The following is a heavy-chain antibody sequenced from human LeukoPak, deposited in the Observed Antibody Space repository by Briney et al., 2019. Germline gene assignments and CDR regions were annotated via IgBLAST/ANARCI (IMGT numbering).Heavy chain of an antibody. V-gene: IGHV1-69*01. CDR2: IIPIFGTA. CDR3: ARDRLGDTAMVGGEFDY. D-gene: IGHD5-18*01. Sequence: SVKVSCKASGGTFSSYAIRWVRQAPGQGLEWMGGIIPIFGTANYAQKFQGRVTITADESTSTAYMELSSLRSEDTAVYYCARDRLGDTAMVGGEFDYWGQGTLVTVSS. CDR1: GGTFSSYA. J-gene: IGHJ4*02.